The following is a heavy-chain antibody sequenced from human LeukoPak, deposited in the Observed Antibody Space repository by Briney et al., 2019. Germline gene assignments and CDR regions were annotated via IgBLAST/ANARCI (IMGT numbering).Heavy chain of an antibody. J-gene: IGHJ4*02. D-gene: IGHD3-10*01. CDR2: IYHSGST. Sequence: PSETLSLTCTVSGYSISSGYYWGWIRQPPGKGLEWIGSIYHSGSTYYNPSLKSRVTISVDTSKNQFSLKLSSVTAADAAVYYCARDALEGMVSLWGQGTLVTVSS. V-gene: IGHV4-38-2*02. CDR3: ARDALEGMVSL. CDR1: GYSISSGYY.